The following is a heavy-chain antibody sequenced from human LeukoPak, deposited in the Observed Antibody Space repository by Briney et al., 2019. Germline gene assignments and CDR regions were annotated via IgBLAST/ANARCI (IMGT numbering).Heavy chain of an antibody. Sequence: GASVKVSCKASGYTFTGYYMHWVQQAPGQGLEWMGWINPNSGGTNYAQKFQGRVTMTRDTSISTAYMELSRLRSDDTAVYYCALNWGWEYYFDYWGQGTLVTVSS. CDR2: INPNSGGT. CDR3: ALNWGWEYYFDY. D-gene: IGHD7-27*01. CDR1: GYTFTGYY. J-gene: IGHJ4*02. V-gene: IGHV1-2*02.